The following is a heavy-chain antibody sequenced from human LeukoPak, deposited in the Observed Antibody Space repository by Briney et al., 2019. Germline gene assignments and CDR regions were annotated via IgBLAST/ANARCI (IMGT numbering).Heavy chain of an antibody. Sequence: SETLSLTCTVSGGSISSSCTCWGWLRQPPGKGLEWFGSIYYSGSTYYNPSLKSLVTISVDTSKNQFSLKLSSVTGADTAVYYCARDLQWLVLGYWGQGTLVTVSS. D-gene: IGHD6-19*01. CDR3: ARDLQWLVLGY. J-gene: IGHJ4*02. V-gene: IGHV4-39*07. CDR1: GGSISSSCTC. CDR2: IYYSGST.